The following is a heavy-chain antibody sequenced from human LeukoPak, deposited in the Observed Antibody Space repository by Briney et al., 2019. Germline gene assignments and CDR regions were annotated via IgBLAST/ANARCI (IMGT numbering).Heavy chain of an antibody. CDR1: GFTFRYYG. J-gene: IGHJ4*02. CDR2: LSGSGSST. D-gene: IGHD4-17*01. V-gene: IGHV3-23*01. Sequence: GGSLRLSCAASGFTFRYYGMSWVRQAPGKGLEWVSSLSGSGSSTHYADSVKGRFTISRDNSKNTLYLQMNSLRAEDTAVYYCARGTTVTKFDYWGQGTLVTVSS. CDR3: ARGTTVTKFDY.